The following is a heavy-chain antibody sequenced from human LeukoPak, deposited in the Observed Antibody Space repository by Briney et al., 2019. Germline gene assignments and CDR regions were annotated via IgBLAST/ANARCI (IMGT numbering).Heavy chain of an antibody. D-gene: IGHD3-9*01. CDR1: GGSISSGPYY. CDR2: IYPSGAT. Sequence: SQTLSLTCSVSGGSISSGPYYWGWIRQPAGKGLEWIGRIYPSGATNYNPSLKSRVTISIDTSANQFSLKLNSVTAADTAAYFCARWNNDVLTGYYDSFDYWGQGILVTVSS. V-gene: IGHV4-61*02. J-gene: IGHJ4*02. CDR3: ARWNNDVLTGYYDSFDY.